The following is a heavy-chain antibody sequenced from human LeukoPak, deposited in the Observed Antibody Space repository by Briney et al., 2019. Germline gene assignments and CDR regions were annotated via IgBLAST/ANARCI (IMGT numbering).Heavy chain of an antibody. V-gene: IGHV3-48*03. Sequence: GGSLRLSCAAPGFTFSTYELYWVRQAPGEGLEWISYISSGGTTIKYADSVRGRFTISRDDGRESLYLQMNSLRVEDTAIYYCGASRQYVGAFDIWGQGTLVSVSS. J-gene: IGHJ3*02. CDR3: GASRQYVGAFDI. D-gene: IGHD3-16*01. CDR1: GFTFSTYE. CDR2: ISSGGTTI.